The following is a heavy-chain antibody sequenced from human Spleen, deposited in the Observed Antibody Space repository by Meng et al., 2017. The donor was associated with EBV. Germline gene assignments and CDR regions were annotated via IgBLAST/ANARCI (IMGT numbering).Heavy chain of an antibody. CDR2: INTNTGHP. Sequence: LVASVPVSKYLGGAIDVSCKASGYRFTNYAMTGVRQAPGQGLEWMGWINTNTGHPTYAQGFAGRFVFSLDTSVRTTYLQISNLKAEDTAVYYCARDSTENLDYWGQGTLVTVSS. CDR1: GYRFTNYA. J-gene: IGHJ4*02. D-gene: IGHD4-17*01. CDR3: ARDSTENLDY. V-gene: IGHV7-4-1*02.